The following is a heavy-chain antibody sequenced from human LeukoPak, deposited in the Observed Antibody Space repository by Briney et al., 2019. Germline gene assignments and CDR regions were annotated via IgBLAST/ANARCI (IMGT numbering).Heavy chain of an antibody. V-gene: IGHV1-2*02. J-gene: IGHJ4*02. D-gene: IGHD3-16*01. Sequence: ASVKVSCKTSGYTFTGYFMHWVRQAPGQGLEWLGWINPDSGVTKYAQKFQGRVTMTRDTSISTAYMELSRLRSDDTAVYYCARHGFTWGRLYLEYYFDYWGQGTLVTVSS. CDR3: ARHGFTWGRLYLEYYFDY. CDR1: GYTFTGYF. CDR2: INPDSGVT.